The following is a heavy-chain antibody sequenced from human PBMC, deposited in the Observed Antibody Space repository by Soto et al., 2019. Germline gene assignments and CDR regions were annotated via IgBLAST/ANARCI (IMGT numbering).Heavy chain of an antibody. CDR3: ASGIEAAGRYYYGLDV. Sequence: QVQLVQSGAEVKKPGSSVKVSCKASGGTFSSYTISWVRQAPGQGLEWMGRSIPILGIANYAQKFQGRVTITADKSTSTAYMGLGRLRSEDTAVYSCASGIEAAGRYYYGLDVWGQGTTVTVSS. V-gene: IGHV1-69*02. D-gene: IGHD6-13*01. CDR1: GGTFSSYT. J-gene: IGHJ6*02. CDR2: SIPILGIA.